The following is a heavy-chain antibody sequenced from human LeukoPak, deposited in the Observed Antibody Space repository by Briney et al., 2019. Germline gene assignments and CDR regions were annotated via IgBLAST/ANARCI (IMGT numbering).Heavy chain of an antibody. J-gene: IGHJ4*02. D-gene: IGHD6-13*01. CDR3: ARGVIAAGGNVFDY. CDR2: ISGSGST. V-gene: IGHV4-4*07. Sequence: AETLSLTCSVSGDSISYFYWSWIRQDAGKGLEWIGRISGSGSTDYNASLKSRVTMSVDTSKNQLSLKVISVTAADTAVYYCARGVIAAGGNVFDYWGQGTLVTVSS. CDR1: GDSISYFY.